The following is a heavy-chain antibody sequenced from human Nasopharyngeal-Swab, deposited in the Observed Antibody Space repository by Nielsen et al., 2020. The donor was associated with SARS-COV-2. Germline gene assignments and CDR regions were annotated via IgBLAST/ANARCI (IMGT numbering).Heavy chain of an antibody. D-gene: IGHD1-26*01. CDR1: GYTFTSYY. Sequence: SVKVSCKASGYTFTSYYMHWVRQAPGQGLEWMGIINPSGGSTSYAQKFQGRVTMTRDTSTSTVYMELSSLRSEDTAVYYCAREIVGADQQNNWFDPWGQGTLVTVSS. V-gene: IGHV1-46*01. J-gene: IGHJ5*02. CDR2: INPSGGST. CDR3: AREIVGADQQNNWFDP.